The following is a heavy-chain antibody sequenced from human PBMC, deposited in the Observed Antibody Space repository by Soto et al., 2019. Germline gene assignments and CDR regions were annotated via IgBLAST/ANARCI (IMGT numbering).Heavy chain of an antibody. Sequence: QVQLVESGGGVVQPGRSLRLSCAASGFTFSSYGMHWVRQAPGKGLEWVAVIWYDGSNKYYADSVKGRFTISRDNSKNTLYLQMNSLRAEDTAVYYCARASYYYDSSGWDYWGQGTLVTVSS. CDR1: GFTFSSYG. V-gene: IGHV3-33*01. J-gene: IGHJ4*02. D-gene: IGHD3-22*01. CDR2: IWYDGSNK. CDR3: ARASYYYDSSGWDY.